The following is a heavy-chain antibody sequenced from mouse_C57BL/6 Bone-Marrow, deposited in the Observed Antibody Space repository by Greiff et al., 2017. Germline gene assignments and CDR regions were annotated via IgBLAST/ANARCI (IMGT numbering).Heavy chain of an antibody. CDR3: TRDPSYGNYAMDY. CDR2: ISSGGDYI. Sequence: DVHLVESGEGLVKPGGSLKLSCAASGFTFSSYAMSWVRQTPEKRLEWVAYISSGGDYIYYADTVKGRFTISRDNARNTLYLQMSSLKSEDTAMYYCTRDPSYGNYAMDYWGQGTSVTVSS. V-gene: IGHV5-9-1*02. D-gene: IGHD2-10*01. CDR1: GFTFSSYA. J-gene: IGHJ4*01.